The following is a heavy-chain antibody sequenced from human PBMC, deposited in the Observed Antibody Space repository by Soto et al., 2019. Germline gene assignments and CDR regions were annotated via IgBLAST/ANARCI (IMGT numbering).Heavy chain of an antibody. CDR3: AAGEASSRNLAPYYLDF. CDR2: VHNTGST. V-gene: IGHV4-61*01. Sequence: PSETLSLTCTVSGGSVSSGRYYWSWSRQPPGKGLEWIGFVHNTGSTNYKSSLKSRVTTSLDTTKNRFSLKLASVTAADTAVYFCAAGEASSRNLAPYYLDFWGQGTLVTVSS. CDR1: GGSVSSGRYY. J-gene: IGHJ4*02. D-gene: IGHD6-13*01.